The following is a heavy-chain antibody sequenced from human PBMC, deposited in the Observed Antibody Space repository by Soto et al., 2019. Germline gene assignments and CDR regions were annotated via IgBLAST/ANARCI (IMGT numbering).Heavy chain of an antibody. CDR3: AKNQERELPRVIDF. D-gene: IGHD1-7*01. V-gene: IGHV3-23*01. CDR1: GLTFSNYA. J-gene: IGHJ4*02. CDR2: MSGSSSTT. Sequence: GSLRLSCATSGLTFSNYAMSWVRQAPGGGLEWVSSMSGSSSTTYYADSVRGRFTISRDRSKNTLHLQMSSLRAEDTALYYCAKNQERELPRVIDFWGQGTLVTVSS.